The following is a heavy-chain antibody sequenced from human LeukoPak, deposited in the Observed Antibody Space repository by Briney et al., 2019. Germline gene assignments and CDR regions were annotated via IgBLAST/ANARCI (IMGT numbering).Heavy chain of an antibody. CDR1: GGSISSSNW. Sequence: SGTLSLTCAVSGGSISSSNWWSWVRQPPGKGLEWIGEIYRSGSTNYNPSLKSRVTISVDKSKNQFSLKLSSVTAADTAVYYCARADGSGSYSFDYWGQGTLVTVSS. CDR2: IYRSGST. V-gene: IGHV4-4*02. D-gene: IGHD3-10*01. CDR3: ARADGSGSYSFDY. J-gene: IGHJ4*02.